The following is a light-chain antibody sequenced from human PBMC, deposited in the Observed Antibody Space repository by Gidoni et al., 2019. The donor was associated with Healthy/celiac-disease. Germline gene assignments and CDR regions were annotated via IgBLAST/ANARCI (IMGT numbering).Light chain of an antibody. V-gene: IGKV3-11*01. CDR2: DAS. Sequence: EIVLTQSPATLSLSPGERATLSCRARQSVSSYLAWYQQKPGQAPRLLIYDASNRATGIPARFSGRGSGTDFTLTISSLEPEDFAVYYCQQRSNWPRRWTFXXXTKVEIK. CDR1: QSVSSY. CDR3: QQRSNWPRRWT. J-gene: IGKJ1*01.